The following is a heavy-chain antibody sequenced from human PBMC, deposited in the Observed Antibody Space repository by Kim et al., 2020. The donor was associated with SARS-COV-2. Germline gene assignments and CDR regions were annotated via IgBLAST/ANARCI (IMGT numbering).Heavy chain of an antibody. V-gene: IGHV3-30*18. CDR1: GFNLSNYG. J-gene: IGHJ4*02. D-gene: IGHD2-15*01. CDR3: VKEAAFTTVVVDYYFDY. Sequence: GGSLRLSCVASGFNLSNYGMHWVRQAPGKGLEWVGIVSYEGRNTYYAASVKGRFTISRDNSKNTLYLQMNSLTTEDTALYYCVKEAAFTTVVVDYYFDYWGQGTLVTVSS. CDR2: VSYEGRNT.